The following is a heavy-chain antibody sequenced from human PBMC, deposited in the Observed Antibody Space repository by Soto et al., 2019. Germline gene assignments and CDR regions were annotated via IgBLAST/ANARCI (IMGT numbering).Heavy chain of an antibody. CDR1: GFTFGNYR. D-gene: IGHD2-21*01. CDR3: ARDRSIFNWFAP. J-gene: IGHJ5*02. V-gene: IGHV3-48*02. Sequence: GGSLRLSCAASGFTFGNYRMNWVRQAPGKGLEWISYISSSSSAIYYADSVRGRFTISRDNAKNSLYLQMNSLRDEDTAVYYCARDRSIFNWFAPWGQGTLVTVSS. CDR2: ISSSSSAI.